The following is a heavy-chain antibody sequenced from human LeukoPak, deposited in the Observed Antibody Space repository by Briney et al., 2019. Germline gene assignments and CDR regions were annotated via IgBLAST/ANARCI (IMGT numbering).Heavy chain of an antibody. V-gene: IGHV1-3*01. D-gene: IGHD3-22*01. CDR3: ARGTLYDSREGSDY. CDR2: INAGNGNT. J-gene: IGHJ4*02. CDR1: GYSFTTYP. Sequence: ASVKVSCKASGYSFTTYPMHWVRQAPGQRLEWMGWINAGNGNTKYSQNFQGRVTITRDTSTSTAYMELSSLRSEDTAVYYCARGTLYDSREGSDYWGQGTLVTVSS.